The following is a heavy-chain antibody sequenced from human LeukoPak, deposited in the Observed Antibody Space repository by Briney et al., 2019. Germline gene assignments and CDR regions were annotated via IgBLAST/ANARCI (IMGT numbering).Heavy chain of an antibody. V-gene: IGHV3-7*01. CDR2: IKEDGSEK. D-gene: IGHD7-27*01. J-gene: IGHJ4*02. CDR1: GFTFSTHW. CDR3: AKGLGRDS. Sequence: GGSLRLSCAASGFTFSTHWMTWFRQAPGKGLEWVANIKEDGSEKYYADSVKGRFSISRDNTKNSLYLQMGRLGVEDAAMYYCAKGLGRDSGGQGTLVTVSS.